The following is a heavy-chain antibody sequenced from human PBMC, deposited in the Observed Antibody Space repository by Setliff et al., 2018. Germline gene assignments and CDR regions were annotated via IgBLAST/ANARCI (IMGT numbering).Heavy chain of an antibody. J-gene: IGHJ6*02. D-gene: IGHD6-6*01. Sequence: LRLSCAASGFTLSNAWMIWVRQAPGKGLEWVGQIKSKPDGGAAEYASPVRGRFTISRDDSKSTLYLQMSSLKTEDTAVYYCSTAEGDSSSFYHNMDVWGQGSTGTVSS. CDR2: IKSKPDGGAA. V-gene: IGHV3-15*01. CDR1: GFTLSNAW. CDR3: STAEGDSSSFYHNMDV.